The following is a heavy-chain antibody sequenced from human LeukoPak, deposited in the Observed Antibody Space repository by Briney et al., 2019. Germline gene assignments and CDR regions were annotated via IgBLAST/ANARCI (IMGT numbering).Heavy chain of an antibody. J-gene: IGHJ3*02. CDR2: IVVGSGNT. CDR3: AADYMVRGVSDI. Sequence: ASVKVSCKASGFTFTSSAMQWVRPARGQRLEWIGWIVVGSGNTNYAQKFQERVTITRDMSTSTAYMELSSLRSEDTAVYYCAADYMVRGVSDIWGQGTMVTVSS. CDR1: GFTFTSSA. V-gene: IGHV1-58*02. D-gene: IGHD3-10*01.